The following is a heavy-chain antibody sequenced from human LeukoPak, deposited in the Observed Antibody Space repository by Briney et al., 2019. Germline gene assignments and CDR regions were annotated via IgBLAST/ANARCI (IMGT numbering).Heavy chain of an antibody. D-gene: IGHD1-14*01. V-gene: IGHV4-4*07. CDR1: GGSISSYY. J-gene: IGHJ4*02. CDR2: IYSSGST. CDR3: ARDGTYNSFDY. Sequence: SETLSLTCTVSGGSISSYYWSWIRQPAGKGLEWIGRIYSSGSTTYNAALKSSVSMSADTSKNQFSLELSSVTAADTAVYYCARDGTYNSFDYWGQGTLVTVSS.